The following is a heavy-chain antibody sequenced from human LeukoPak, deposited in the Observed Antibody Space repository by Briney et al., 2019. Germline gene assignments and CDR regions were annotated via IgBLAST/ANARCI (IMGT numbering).Heavy chain of an antibody. CDR3: ARTGSWPTYFDY. Sequence: PGRSLRLSCAASGFTFSSYAMHWVRQAPGKGLEWVAVISYDGSNKYYADSVKGRFTISRDNAKNSLYLQMNSLRAKDTAVYYCARTGSWPTYFDYWGQGTLVTVSS. CDR2: ISYDGSNK. D-gene: IGHD6-13*01. J-gene: IGHJ4*02. V-gene: IGHV3-30*04. CDR1: GFTFSSYA.